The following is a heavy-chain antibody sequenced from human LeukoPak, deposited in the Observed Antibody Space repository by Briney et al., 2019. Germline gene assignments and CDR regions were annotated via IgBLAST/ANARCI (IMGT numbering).Heavy chain of an antibody. Sequence: GGSLRLSCAASGFTFSDYYMSWIRQAPGKGLGWVSYISSSGSTIYYADSVKGRFTISRDNAKNSLYLQMNSLRAEDTAVYYCAREGYCSSTSCRYGDWGQGTLVTVSS. CDR1: GFTFSDYY. D-gene: IGHD2-2*01. J-gene: IGHJ4*02. CDR3: AREGYCSSTSCRYGD. V-gene: IGHV3-11*04. CDR2: ISSSGSTI.